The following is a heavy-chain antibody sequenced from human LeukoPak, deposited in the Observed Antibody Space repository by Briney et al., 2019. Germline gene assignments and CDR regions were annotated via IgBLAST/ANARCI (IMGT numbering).Heavy chain of an antibody. J-gene: IGHJ1*01. V-gene: IGHV1-2*02. Sequence: ASVKVSCKTSGCTFTDYYIHWVRQAPGQGLEWMGWINPDIGGTDYAQKFQGRVTMTRDTSISTAYMELSSLRSDDTAVYYCARVDRHSRGYYFRYFHHWGQGTLVTVSS. CDR2: INPDIGGT. CDR3: ARVDRHSRGYYFRYFHH. D-gene: IGHD3-22*01. CDR1: GCTFTDYY.